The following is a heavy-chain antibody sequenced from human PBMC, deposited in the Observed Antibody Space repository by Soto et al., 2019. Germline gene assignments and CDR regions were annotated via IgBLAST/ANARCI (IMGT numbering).Heavy chain of an antibody. CDR3: ASYGDYALYFDY. J-gene: IGHJ4*02. D-gene: IGHD4-17*01. Sequence: SETLSLTCTVSGGSISRGGYYWSWIRQNPGKGLEWIGYTYNSVSTYYNPSLKSRVTISVDTSKNQFSLKLSSVTAADTAVYYCASYGDYALYFDYWGQGTLVTVS. CDR1: GGSISRGGYY. CDR2: TYNSVST. V-gene: IGHV4-31*03.